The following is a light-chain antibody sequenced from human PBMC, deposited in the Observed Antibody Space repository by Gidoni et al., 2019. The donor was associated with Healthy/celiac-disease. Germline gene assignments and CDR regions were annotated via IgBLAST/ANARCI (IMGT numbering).Light chain of an antibody. CDR2: AAS. J-gene: IGKJ1*01. CDR3: QQCYSTPVD. CDR1: QRISSY. V-gene: IGKV1-39*01. Sequence: IQMTKSPSSLSASVGDRVTITCRASQRISSYLQWYQQKPGKAPKLLIYAASSLQSGVPSRFSGSGSGTDFTLTISSLQPEDFATYYCQQCYSTPVDFGQXTKVEIK.